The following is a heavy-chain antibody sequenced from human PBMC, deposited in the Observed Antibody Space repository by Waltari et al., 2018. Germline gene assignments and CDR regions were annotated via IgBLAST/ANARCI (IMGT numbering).Heavy chain of an antibody. Sequence: QLQLQESGPGLVKPAGTLSLTCAVSGDSLSSPDWWSWVRQSPGKGLEWIGQVQRSGGTNYNPSFASRVTISIDTSTNHFSLKVTSATAADTAVYFCARDRGRGIYLDSWGQGTLVTVSP. J-gene: IGHJ4*02. D-gene: IGHD1-1*01. CDR1: GDSLSSPDW. V-gene: IGHV4-4*01. CDR3: ARDRGRGIYLDS. CDR2: VQRSGGT.